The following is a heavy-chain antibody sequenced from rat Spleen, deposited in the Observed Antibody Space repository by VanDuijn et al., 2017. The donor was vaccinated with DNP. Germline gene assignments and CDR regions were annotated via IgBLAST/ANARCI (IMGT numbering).Heavy chain of an antibody. CDR3: AREVIVRSTFSY. J-gene: IGHJ2*01. CDR1: GYSITSNY. D-gene: IGHD4-3*01. Sequence: EVQLQESGSGLVKPSQSLSLTCSVTGYSITSNYWGWIRKFPGNKMEYIGHISYSGRTDFNPSLESRISITRDTSKNQFFLQLNSITAEDTATYFCAREVIVRSTFSYWGQGVMVTVSS. V-gene: IGHV3-1*01. CDR2: ISYSGRT.